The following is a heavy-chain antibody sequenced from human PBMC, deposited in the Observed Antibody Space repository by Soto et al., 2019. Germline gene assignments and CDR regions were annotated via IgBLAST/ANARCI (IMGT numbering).Heavy chain of an antibody. CDR1: GFSFSSYG. CDR2: IWYDGSNK. CDR3: ARESVAVAGTDFDY. J-gene: IGHJ4*02. D-gene: IGHD6-19*01. Sequence: GGSLRLSCAASGFSFSSYGMHWVGQAQGKGLEWVAVIWYDGSNKYYADSVKGRFTISRDNSMYTLYLQMNSLRAEDTAVYYCARESVAVAGTDFDYWGQGTLVTVSS. V-gene: IGHV3-33*01.